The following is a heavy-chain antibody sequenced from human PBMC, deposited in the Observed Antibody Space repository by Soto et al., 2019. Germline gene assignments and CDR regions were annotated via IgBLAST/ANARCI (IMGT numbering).Heavy chain of an antibody. CDR3: ARDLPPVDY. J-gene: IGHJ4*02. CDR2: ISAYNGNT. CDR1: GYTFSSYF. Sequence: QVQLVQSGAEVKKPGASVKVSCKASGYTFSSYFISWVRQAPGQGLEWMGWISAYNGNTNYAQNLQGRVTMTAYPSTSTAYMELRSLSSDDPAVYYCARDLPPVDYRRQGTLVTVSS. V-gene: IGHV1-18*01.